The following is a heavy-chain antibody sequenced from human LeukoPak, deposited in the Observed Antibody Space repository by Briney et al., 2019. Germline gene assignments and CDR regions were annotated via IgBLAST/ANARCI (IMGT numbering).Heavy chain of an antibody. D-gene: IGHD6-13*01. J-gene: IGHJ5*02. CDR1: GFTFRSHG. V-gene: IGHV3-33*06. Sequence: GRSLRLSCVASGFTFRSHGMHWVRQAPGKGLEWVAVIWYDGSNEYFADSVKGRFTISRDNSKNILYLQMNSLRAEDTAVYYCAKDLAAAAGMPTPWFDPWGQGTLVTVSS. CDR2: IWYDGSNE. CDR3: AKDLAAAAGMPTPWFDP.